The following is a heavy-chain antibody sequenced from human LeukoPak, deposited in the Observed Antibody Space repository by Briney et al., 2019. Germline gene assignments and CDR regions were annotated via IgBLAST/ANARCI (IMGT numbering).Heavy chain of an antibody. CDR2: IFYSGST. V-gene: IGHV4-61*05. CDR1: GGSISTSNYY. J-gene: IGHJ5*02. CDR3: ARHQRGSGSYASS. Sequence: SETLSLTCTVSGGSISTSNYYWGWIRQPPGKGLEWIGNIFYSGSTNYNPSLKSRVTISVDTSKNQFSLKLSPVTAADTAVYYCARHQRGSGSYASSWGQGTLVTVSS. D-gene: IGHD3-10*01.